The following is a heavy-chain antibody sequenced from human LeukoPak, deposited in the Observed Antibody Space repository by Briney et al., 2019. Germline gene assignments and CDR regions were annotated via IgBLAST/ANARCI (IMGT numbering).Heavy chain of an antibody. CDR2: LSSSGSNT. J-gene: IGHJ4*02. CDR1: GFTFSSYA. CDR3: AKAPYSSSWYYFDY. Sequence: AGGSLRLSCVASGFTFSSYAMRWVRQAPGKGLEWVSALSSSGSNTHYADSVKGRFTISRDTSKNTLYLQMNSLRAEDTAVYYCAKAPYSSSWYYFDYWGQGTLVTVSS. V-gene: IGHV3-23*01. D-gene: IGHD6-13*01.